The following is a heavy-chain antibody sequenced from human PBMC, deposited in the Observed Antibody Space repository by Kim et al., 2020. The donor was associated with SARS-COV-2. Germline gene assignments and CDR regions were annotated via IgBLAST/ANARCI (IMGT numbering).Heavy chain of an antibody. V-gene: IGHV3-49*03. J-gene: IGHJ4*02. CDR2: IRSKAYGGTT. CDR1: GFTFGDYA. Sequence: GGSLRLSCTASGFTFGDYAMSWFRQAPGKGLEWVGFIRSKAYGGTTEYAASVKGRFTISRDDSKSIAYLQMNSLKTEDTAVYYCTRGGPYYGSGSRYFDYWGQGTLVTVSS. D-gene: IGHD3-10*01. CDR3: TRGGPYYGSGSRYFDY.